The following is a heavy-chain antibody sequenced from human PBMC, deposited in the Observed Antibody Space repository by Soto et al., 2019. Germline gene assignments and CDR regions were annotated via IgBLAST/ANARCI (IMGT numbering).Heavy chain of an antibody. CDR2: INTDGSST. V-gene: IGHV3-74*01. Sequence: EVQLVESGGGLVQRGGSLRLSCAASGFTFSSYWMHWVRQAPGKGLVWISRINTDGSSTSYVDSVQGRFTISRDNGKNTLFLEMNSLRGEDTAVYYCARRGSGVTRGLHYWGQGTLVTVSS. CDR3: ARRGSGVTRGLHY. CDR1: GFTFSSYW. D-gene: IGHD2-15*01. J-gene: IGHJ4*02.